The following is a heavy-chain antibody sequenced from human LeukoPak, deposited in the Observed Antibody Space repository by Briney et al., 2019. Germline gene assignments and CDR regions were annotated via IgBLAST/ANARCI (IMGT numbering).Heavy chain of an antibody. D-gene: IGHD6-25*01. J-gene: IGHJ4*02. CDR3: ARSGRGDY. V-gene: IGHV3-7*01. CDR2: INQDGSAK. Sequence: GGSLRLSCAASGFTFSTYWMGWVRQAPGKGLEWVANINQDGSAKYYVDSMKGRFTISRDNAKNSVYLEMNSLRVEDTAVYYCARSGRGDYWGKGTLVTVSS. CDR1: GFTFSTYW.